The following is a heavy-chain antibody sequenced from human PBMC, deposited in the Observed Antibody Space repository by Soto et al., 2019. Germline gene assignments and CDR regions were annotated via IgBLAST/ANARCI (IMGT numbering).Heavy chain of an antibody. V-gene: IGHV4-30-4*01. D-gene: IGHD6-6*01. J-gene: IGHJ5*02. CDR3: ARERPDGARLDP. Sequence: QVQLQESSPGLVKPSQTLSLTCTVSGGSISSGDYYWSWIRQPPGKGLEWIGYIYHSGSTYYNPSLKSRVTRSVDTSKNQFSLKLSSVTAADTAVYYCARERPDGARLDPWGQGTLVTVSS. CDR1: GGSISSGDYY. CDR2: IYHSGST.